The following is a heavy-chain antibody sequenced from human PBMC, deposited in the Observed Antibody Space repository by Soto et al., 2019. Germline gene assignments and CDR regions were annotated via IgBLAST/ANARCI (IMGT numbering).Heavy chain of an antibody. Sequence: EVQLVESGGGLVQPGRSLRLSCAASGFTFDDYAMHWVRQAPGKGLEWVSGISWNSGSIGYADSVKGRFTISRDNAKKSLYLQMNSLRAEDTALYYCAKDPRPNSSGYFDYWGQGTLVTVSS. CDR3: AKDPRPNSSGYFDY. J-gene: IGHJ4*02. CDR2: ISWNSGSI. D-gene: IGHD3-22*01. V-gene: IGHV3-9*01. CDR1: GFTFDDYA.